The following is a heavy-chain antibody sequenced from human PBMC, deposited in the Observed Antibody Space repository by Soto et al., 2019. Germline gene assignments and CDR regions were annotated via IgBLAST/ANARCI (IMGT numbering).Heavy chain of an antibody. D-gene: IGHD6-13*01. CDR2: IYYSGST. Sequence: SETLSLTCTVSGGSISSGDYYWTWIRQPPGKGLEWIGYIYYSGSTYYNPSLKSRVTISVDTSKNQFSLKLSSVTAADTAVYYCARERPDGSRLDPWGQGTLVTVSS. J-gene: IGHJ5*02. CDR1: GGSISSGDYY. V-gene: IGHV4-30-4*01. CDR3: ARERPDGSRLDP.